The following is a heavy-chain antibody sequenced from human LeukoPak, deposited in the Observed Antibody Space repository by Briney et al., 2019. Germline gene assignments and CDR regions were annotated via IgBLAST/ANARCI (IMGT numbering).Heavy chain of an antibody. V-gene: IGHV4-59*12. Sequence: SSETLSLTCTVSGGSISSYCWSWIRQPPGKGLEWIGYIYYSGSTNYNPSLKSRVTISVDTSKNQFSLKLSSVTAADTAVYYCARGWYCSSTSCYTNFGMDVWGQGTTVAVPS. CDR1: GGSISSYC. D-gene: IGHD2-2*02. J-gene: IGHJ6*02. CDR3: ARGWYCSSTSCYTNFGMDV. CDR2: IYYSGST.